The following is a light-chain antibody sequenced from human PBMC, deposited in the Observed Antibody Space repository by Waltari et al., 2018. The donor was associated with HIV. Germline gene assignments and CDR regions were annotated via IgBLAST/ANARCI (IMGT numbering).Light chain of an antibody. Sequence: QSALTQPPSASGSPGQSVTISCTGTNSDIGGYNYVSWYQQHPGKAPKLVISEVTKRPSGVPGRFSGSKSGTTPSLTVSGLQAEDEADYYCSSYANKNGFYVVFGGGTRLTVL. CDR3: SSYANKNGFYVV. V-gene: IGLV2-8*01. J-gene: IGLJ2*01. CDR2: EVT. CDR1: NSDIGGYNY.